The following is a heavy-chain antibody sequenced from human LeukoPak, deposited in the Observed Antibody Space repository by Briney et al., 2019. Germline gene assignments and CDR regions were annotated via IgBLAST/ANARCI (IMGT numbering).Heavy chain of an antibody. CDR2: IYTSGNT. CDR1: GDSISNYH. CDR3: ARKDGDF. V-gene: IGHV4-4*07. Sequence: SETLSLTCTVSGDSISNYHWSWIRQPAGKGLEWVGRIYTSGNTNHNPSLKSRVTISVDKSKNQLSLKLSSVTAADTAVYYCARKDGDFWGQGTLVTVSS. J-gene: IGHJ4*02.